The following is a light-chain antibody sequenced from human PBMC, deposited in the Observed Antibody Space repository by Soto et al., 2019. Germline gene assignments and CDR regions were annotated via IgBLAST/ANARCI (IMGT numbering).Light chain of an antibody. Sequence: EIVMTQSPATLSVPPGERATLSCRASQSVSSNLAWYQQKPGQAPRLPIYGASTRATGIPARFSGRGSGTEFTLTISSLQSEDCAVYYCQQCNDWPHTFGQGTKLEIK. CDR2: GAS. CDR3: QQCNDWPHT. CDR1: QSVSSN. J-gene: IGKJ2*01. V-gene: IGKV3-15*01.